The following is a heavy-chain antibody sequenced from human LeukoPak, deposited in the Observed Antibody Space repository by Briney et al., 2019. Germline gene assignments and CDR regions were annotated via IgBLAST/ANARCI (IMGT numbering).Heavy chain of an antibody. D-gene: IGHD3-10*01. CDR2: MSGSGGNT. V-gene: IGHV3-23*01. Sequence: PGGSLRLSCAASGFTFSSYATSWVRQAPGKGLEWVSAMSGSGGNTYYADSVKGRFTISRDNSKNTLYLQMNSLRAEDTAVYYCAKDHYYGSGSYYTGFDYWGQGTLVTVSS. CDR3: AKDHYYGSGSYYTGFDY. CDR1: GFTFSSYA. J-gene: IGHJ4*02.